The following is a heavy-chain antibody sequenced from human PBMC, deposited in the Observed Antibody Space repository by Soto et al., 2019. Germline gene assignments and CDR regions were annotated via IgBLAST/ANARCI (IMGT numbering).Heavy chain of an antibody. V-gene: IGHV3-30-3*01. CDR2: ISYDGSNK. Sequence: QVQLVESGGGVVQPGRSLRLSCAASGFTFSSYAMHWVRQAPGKGLEWVAVISYDGSNKYYADSVKGRFTISRDNSKNTLYLQMNSLRAEDPAVYYCARNGGYSYGYPIGYWGQGTLVTVSS. D-gene: IGHD5-18*01. CDR1: GFTFSSYA. J-gene: IGHJ4*02. CDR3: ARNGGYSYGYPIGY.